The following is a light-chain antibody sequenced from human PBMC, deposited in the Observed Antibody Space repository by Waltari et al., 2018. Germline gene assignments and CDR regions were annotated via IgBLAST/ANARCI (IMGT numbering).Light chain of an antibody. CDR3: QSPGSSGLSVV. CDR1: ALPRQY. V-gene: IGLV3-25*03. J-gene: IGLJ2*01. CDR2: KDT. Sequence: SYELTQPPSVSVSPGQTARITCSGDALPRQYSYWYQQKSGQAPVLVIYKDTERPSGIPERFSGSSSGTTVTLIISGVQAEDEADYYCQSPGSSGLSVVFGGGTKLTVL.